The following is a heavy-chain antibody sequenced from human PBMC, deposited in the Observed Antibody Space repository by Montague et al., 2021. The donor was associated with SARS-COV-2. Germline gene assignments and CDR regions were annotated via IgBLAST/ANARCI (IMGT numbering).Heavy chain of an antibody. CDR3: AKSSLLRFGRPFDF. CDR1: GFTFSDYY. J-gene: IGHJ4*02. V-gene: IGHV3-11*03. Sequence: SLRLSCAASGFTFSDYYMSWIRQAPGEGLEWVSYISNSGSYTNYADSVKGRFTISRDNAKNSLYLQMNSLRAEDTAVYYCAKSSLLRFGRPFDFWGQGTLVTVSS. CDR2: ISNSGSYT. D-gene: IGHD3-10*01.